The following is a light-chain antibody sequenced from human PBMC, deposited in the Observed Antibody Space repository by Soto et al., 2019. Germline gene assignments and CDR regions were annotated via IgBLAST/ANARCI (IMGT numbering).Light chain of an antibody. J-gene: IGLJ1*01. CDR2: EGS. CDR3: CAFARSSTSYV. CDR1: SGDVGSSDL. V-gene: IGLV2-23*01. Sequence: QSALTQPASVSGSPGQSIAISCTGTSGDVGSSDLVSWYQQHPGKAPKLIIYEGSRRRSGVSGRFSGSKSGNAASLTISGLQAEDEADYYCCAFARSSTSYVFGTGTKLTVL.